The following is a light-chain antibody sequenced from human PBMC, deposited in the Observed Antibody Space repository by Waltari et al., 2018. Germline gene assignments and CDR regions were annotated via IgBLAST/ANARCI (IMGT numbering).Light chain of an antibody. Sequence: QSVLTQTPSVSAAPGQKVTISCSGSSPNTGNHYVPWHPQLPGPAPKLLIYDNDKRPSGIPDRFSGSKSGTSATLGIPGLQTGDEAHYYCATWDNSLNNVVFGGGTKLTVL. CDR3: ATWDNSLNNVV. CDR1: SPNTGNHY. J-gene: IGLJ2*01. V-gene: IGLV1-51*01. CDR2: DND.